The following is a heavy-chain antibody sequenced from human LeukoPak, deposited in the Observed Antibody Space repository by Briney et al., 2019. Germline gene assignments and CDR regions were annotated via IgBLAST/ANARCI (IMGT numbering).Heavy chain of an antibody. V-gene: IGHV1-46*01. CDR3: ASLFSSGPLGGP. D-gene: IGHD3-22*01. CDR2: INPSGGST. J-gene: IGHJ5*02. CDR1: GYTFTSYY. Sequence: VASVTVSCTASGYTFTSYYMHWVRQAPGQGLEWMGIINPSGGSTSYAQKFQGRVTMTRDTSTSTVYMELSSLRSEDTAVYYCASLFSSGPLGGPWGQGTLVTVSS.